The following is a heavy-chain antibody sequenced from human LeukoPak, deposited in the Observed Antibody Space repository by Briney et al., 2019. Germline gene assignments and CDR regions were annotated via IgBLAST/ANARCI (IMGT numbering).Heavy chain of an antibody. V-gene: IGHV3-13*01. D-gene: IGHD3/OR15-3a*01. Sequence: PGGSLRLSCAASGFAFSSFHMHWVRQSPGKGLEWVSGIGTAGDTFYAASVKGRFTISRENAKNSLYLQINSLRVGDTAVYYCARGVGLVPEVHTVWDWFDPWGQGTLVTVSS. CDR2: IGTAGDT. CDR3: ARGVGLVPEVHTVWDWFDP. CDR1: GFAFSSFH. J-gene: IGHJ5*02.